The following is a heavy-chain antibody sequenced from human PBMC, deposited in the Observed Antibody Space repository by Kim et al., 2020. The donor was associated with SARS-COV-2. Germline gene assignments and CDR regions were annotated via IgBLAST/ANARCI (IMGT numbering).Heavy chain of an antibody. V-gene: IGHV4-34*01. CDR3: ARQNWNYVRPYYYYGMDV. D-gene: IGHD1-7*01. Sequence: KSRVTISVDTSKNQFSLKLSSGTAADTAVYYCARQNWNYVRPYYYYGMDVWGQGTTVTVSS. J-gene: IGHJ6*02.